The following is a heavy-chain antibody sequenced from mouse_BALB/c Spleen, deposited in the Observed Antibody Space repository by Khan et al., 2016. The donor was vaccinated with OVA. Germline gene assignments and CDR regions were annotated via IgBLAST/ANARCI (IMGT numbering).Heavy chain of an antibody. Sequence: EVQLQESGPGLVKPSPTVSLTCTVTGISITTGNYRWSWIRQFPGNKLEWIGYIYYSGTITYNPSLTSRTTITEDTSKTQFFLEMNSLTADYTATYYCARDSYGSMFAYWGQGTLVTVSA. D-gene: IGHD1-1*01. CDR3: ARDSYGSMFAY. CDR2: IYYSGTI. CDR1: GISITTGNYR. J-gene: IGHJ3*01. V-gene: IGHV3-5*02.